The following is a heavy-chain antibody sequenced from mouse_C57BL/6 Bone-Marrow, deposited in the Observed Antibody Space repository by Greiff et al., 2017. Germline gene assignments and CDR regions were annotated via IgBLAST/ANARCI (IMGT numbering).Heavy chain of an antibody. CDR3: ARWGYGSEYYFDY. Sequence: EVHLVESGPVLVKPGASVKMSCKASGYTFTDYYMNWVKQSHGKSLEWIGVINPYNGGTSYNQKFKGKATLTVDKSSSTAYMELNSLTSEDSAVYYCARWGYGSEYYFDYWGQGTTLTVSS. J-gene: IGHJ2*01. CDR1: GYTFTDYY. CDR2: INPYNGGT. D-gene: IGHD1-1*01. V-gene: IGHV1-19*01.